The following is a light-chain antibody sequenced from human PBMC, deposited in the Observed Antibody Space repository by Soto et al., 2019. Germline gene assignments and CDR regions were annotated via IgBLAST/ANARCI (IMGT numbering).Light chain of an antibody. CDR1: SSDVGGYNY. Sequence: QSALTQPRSVSESPGQSVTISCTGTSSDVGGYNYVSWYQHHPGKAPKLMIYDVSKRPSGVPYRFSGSKSGNTASLTISGLQAEYDADYYCCSYAGSYSVVFGGGTKLTVL. J-gene: IGLJ2*01. CDR2: DVS. V-gene: IGLV2-11*01. CDR3: CSYAGSYSVV.